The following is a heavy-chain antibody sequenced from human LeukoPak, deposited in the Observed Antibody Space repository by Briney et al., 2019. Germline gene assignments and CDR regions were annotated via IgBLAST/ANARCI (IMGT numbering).Heavy chain of an antibody. CDR2: ITGSGTTI. Sequence: GGSLRLSCAASGFTFSSYEMNWVRQAPGKGLEWVSYITGSGTTIYYADSVKGRFTISRDNSKNTLYLQMNSLRAEDAAVYYCAKDDYYGSGSYLYYWGQGTLATVSS. CDR1: GFTFSSYE. J-gene: IGHJ4*02. D-gene: IGHD3-10*01. V-gene: IGHV3-48*03. CDR3: AKDDYYGSGSYLYY.